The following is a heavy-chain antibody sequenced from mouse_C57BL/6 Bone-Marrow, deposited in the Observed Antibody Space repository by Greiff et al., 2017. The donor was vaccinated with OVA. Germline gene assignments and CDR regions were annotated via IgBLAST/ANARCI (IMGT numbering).Heavy chain of an antibody. CDR1: GYSITSGYY. CDR3: ALTANFYY. J-gene: IGHJ2*01. V-gene: IGHV3-6*01. CDR2: ISYDGSN. D-gene: IGHD4-1*01. Sequence: EVKLVESGPGLVKPSQSLSLTCSVTGYSITSGYYWNWIRQFPGNKLEWMGYISYDGSNNYNPSLKNRISITRDTSQNQFFLKLNSVTTEDTATYYCALTANFYYWGQGTTLTVSS.